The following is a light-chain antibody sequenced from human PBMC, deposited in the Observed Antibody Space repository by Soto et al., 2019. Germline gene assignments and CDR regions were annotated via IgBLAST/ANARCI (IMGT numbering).Light chain of an antibody. Sequence: AVRMTQSPSAFSASPGDRVTITCRASQGISSYLAWYQQKPGKAPKLLIYAASTLQSGVPSRFSGSGSGTEFTLTISSLQPDDFATYYCQQYNSYSETFGQGTKVDIK. J-gene: IGKJ1*01. CDR1: QGISSY. CDR2: AAS. CDR3: QQYNSYSET. V-gene: IGKV1-8*01.